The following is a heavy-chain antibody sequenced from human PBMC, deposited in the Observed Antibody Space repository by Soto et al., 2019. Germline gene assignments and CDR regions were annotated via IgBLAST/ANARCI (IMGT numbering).Heavy chain of an antibody. CDR1: GGSISSGDYY. CDR2: IYYSGST. Sequence: PSETLSLTCTVSGGSISSGDYYWIWIRHPPGKGLEWIGYIYYSGSTYYNPSLKSRVTISVDTSKNQFSLKLSSVTAADTAVYYCARGGGLTSTPHTGDYGDYPYFDYWGQGTLVTVSS. J-gene: IGHJ4*02. V-gene: IGHV4-30-4*01. D-gene: IGHD4-17*01. CDR3: ARGGGLTSTPHTGDYGDYPYFDY.